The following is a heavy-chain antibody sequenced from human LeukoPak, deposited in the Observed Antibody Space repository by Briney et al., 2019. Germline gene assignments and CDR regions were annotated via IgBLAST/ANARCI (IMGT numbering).Heavy chain of an antibody. CDR2: ISSSGSTI. J-gene: IGHJ4*02. CDR1: GFTFSDYY. Sequence: GGSLRLSCAASGFTFSDYYMSWIRQAPGKGLEWVSYISSSGSTIYYADSVKGRFTISRDNAKNSLYLQMNSLRAEDTAVYYCAKDALTVTTYYFDYWGQGTLVTVSS. D-gene: IGHD4-17*01. CDR3: AKDALTVTTYYFDY. V-gene: IGHV3-11*01.